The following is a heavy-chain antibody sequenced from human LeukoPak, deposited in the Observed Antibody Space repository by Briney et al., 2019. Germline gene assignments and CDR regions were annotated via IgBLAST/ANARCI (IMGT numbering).Heavy chain of an antibody. V-gene: IGHV3-23*01. CDR3: ASHMYRTTVTSFLDH. Sequence: GGSLRLSCAASGFTFSSYAMSWVRQAPGKGLEWVSGISGSGDTTYYADSVKGRFTISRDNAKNSVYLQMSSLRAEDTAVYYCASHMYRTTVTSFLDHWGQGTLVTVSS. J-gene: IGHJ4*02. D-gene: IGHD4-17*01. CDR2: ISGSGDTT. CDR1: GFTFSSYA.